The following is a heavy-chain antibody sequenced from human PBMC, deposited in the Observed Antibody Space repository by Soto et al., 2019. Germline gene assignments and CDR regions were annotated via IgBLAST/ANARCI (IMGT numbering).Heavy chain of an antibody. Sequence: GGSLRLSCAASGFTFSSYGMHWVRQAPGKGLEWVAVIWYDGSNKYYADSVKGRFTISRDNSKNTLYLQMNGLRAEDTAVYYCARDLSGWYSGIGFDYWGQGTLVTVSS. V-gene: IGHV3-33*01. D-gene: IGHD6-19*01. CDR3: ARDLSGWYSGIGFDY. J-gene: IGHJ4*02. CDR2: IWYDGSNK. CDR1: GFTFSSYG.